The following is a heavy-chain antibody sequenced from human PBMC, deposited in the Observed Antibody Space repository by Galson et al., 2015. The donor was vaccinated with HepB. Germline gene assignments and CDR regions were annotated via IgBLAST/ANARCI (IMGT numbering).Heavy chain of an antibody. CDR3: ARDGCYSPSCLNV. J-gene: IGHJ6*04. CDR2: IQSDGSKK. D-gene: IGHD2-2*01. Sequence: SLRLSCAASGFRFSNYGMHWVRQAPGKGLEWVSAIQSDGSKKYYADSVEGRFTISRDDSKNTVYLQMDSLTAEDTAVYYCARDGCYSPSCLNVWGEGTAVTVSS. V-gene: IGHV3-33*01. CDR1: GFRFSNYG.